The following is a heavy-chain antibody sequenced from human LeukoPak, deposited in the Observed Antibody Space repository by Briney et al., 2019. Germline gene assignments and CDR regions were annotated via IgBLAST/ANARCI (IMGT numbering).Heavy chain of an antibody. CDR3: ARGRIDGGISEPFDY. J-gene: IGHJ4*02. V-gene: IGHV3-72*01. CDR2: SRNKANSYTT. Sequence: GGSLRLSCAASGFTFSDHYMDWVRQAPGKGLEWVGRSRNKANSYTTEYAASVKGRFTISRDDSKNSLYLQMNSLKIEDTAVYYCARGRIDGGISEPFDYWGQGTLVTVSS. D-gene: IGHD4-23*01. CDR1: GFTFSDHY.